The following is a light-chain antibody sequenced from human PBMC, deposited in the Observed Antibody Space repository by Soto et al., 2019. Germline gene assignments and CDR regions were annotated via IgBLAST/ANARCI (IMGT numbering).Light chain of an antibody. CDR3: QQSNRFPRT. Sequence: DIQMTQSPSSVSASVGDTVTITCRASQVIGNWLAWYQQRPGKAPKLLMHAAYSLQSGVPSRFSGSGSGTDFTLTISNLQPEDFATYYCQQSNRFPRTFGRGTKVEI. J-gene: IGKJ1*01. V-gene: IGKV1-12*01. CDR2: AAY. CDR1: QVIGNW.